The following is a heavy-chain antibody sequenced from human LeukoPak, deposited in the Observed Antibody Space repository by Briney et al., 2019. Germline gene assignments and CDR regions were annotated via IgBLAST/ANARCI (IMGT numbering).Heavy chain of an antibody. CDR1: GYSFSTYW. CDR2: IYPDDSDT. J-gene: IGHJ5*02. CDR3: ARHGRYSSGSRWFGP. D-gene: IGHD3-22*01. V-gene: IGHV5-51*01. Sequence: GGSLKISCKGSGYSFSTYWIGWVRQMPGKGLDWMGIIYPDDSDTKYSPSFQGQVTISADKSISTAYLQWSSLKASDTAMYYCARHGRYSSGSRWFGPWGQGTLVTVSS.